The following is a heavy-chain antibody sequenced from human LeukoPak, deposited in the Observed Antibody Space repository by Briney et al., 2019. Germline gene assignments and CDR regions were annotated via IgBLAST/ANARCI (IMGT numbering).Heavy chain of an antibody. D-gene: IGHD5/OR15-5a*01. CDR1: GYTFTGYY. J-gene: IGHJ4*02. CDR3: ARDKSTTRHFDY. V-gene: IGHV1-2*02. Sequence: ASVKVSCKASGYTFTGYYMRWVRQAPGQGLEWMGWIIPNSGGANYAQKFQGRVTMTRDTSISTAYMELSSLRSDDTAVYYCARDKSTTRHFDYWGQGTLATVSS. CDR2: IIPNSGGA.